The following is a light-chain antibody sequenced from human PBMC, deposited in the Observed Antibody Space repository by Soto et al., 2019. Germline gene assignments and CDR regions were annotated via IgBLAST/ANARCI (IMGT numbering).Light chain of an antibody. Sequence: EIVLTQSPATLSLSPGERATLSCRASQSVSSYLAWYQQKPGQAPRLLIYDASNRATGIPARFSGSGSGTDFTLPLSSPAPEDFAVYSCQQRSNWPPEFTLGPGTKVDTK. V-gene: IGKV3-11*01. CDR2: DAS. J-gene: IGKJ3*01. CDR1: QSVSSY. CDR3: QQRSNWPPEFT.